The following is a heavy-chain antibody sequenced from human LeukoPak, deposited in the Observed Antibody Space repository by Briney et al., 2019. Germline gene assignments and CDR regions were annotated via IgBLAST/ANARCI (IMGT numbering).Heavy chain of an antibody. J-gene: IGHJ4*02. Sequence: ASVKVSCKASGGTFSSYAISWVRLAPGQGREWLGIINPSGGSTRYAQKFQGRVTMTRDTSTSTVYMELSRLRSEDTAVYYCARASGSNNFYFDYWGQGTLVTVSS. D-gene: IGHD3-10*01. CDR3: ARASGSNNFYFDY. CDR2: INPSGGST. CDR1: GGTFSSYA. V-gene: IGHV1-46*01.